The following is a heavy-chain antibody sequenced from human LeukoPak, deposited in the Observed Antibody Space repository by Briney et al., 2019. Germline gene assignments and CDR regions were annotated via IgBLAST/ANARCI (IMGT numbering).Heavy chain of an antibody. CDR2: IYHSGST. CDR1: GGSFSGYY. Sequence: SETLSLTCAVYGGSFSGYYWSWIRQPPGKGLEWIGYIYHSGSTYYNPSLKSRVTISVDRSKNQFSLKLSSVTAADTAVYYCARLLWFGELLSSWFDPWGQGTLVTVSS. J-gene: IGHJ5*02. V-gene: IGHV4-34*01. CDR3: ARLLWFGELLSSWFDP. D-gene: IGHD3-10*01.